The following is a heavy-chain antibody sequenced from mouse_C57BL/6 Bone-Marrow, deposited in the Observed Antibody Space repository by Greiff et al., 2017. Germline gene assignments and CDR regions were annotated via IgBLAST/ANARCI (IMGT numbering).Heavy chain of an antibody. CDR2: SDWDDDK. J-gene: IGHJ3*01. V-gene: IGHV8-12*01. Sequence: QVTLKVSGPGILQSSQTLSLTCSFSGFSLSTSGMGVSWIRQPSGKGLVWLAHSDWDDDKRYNPSLKSRLTISKDTSRSQVFLKITSGDTADPATYYYSRNCYGSCYWFAYWGQGTLVTVSA. D-gene: IGHD1-1*01. CDR1: GFSLSTSGMG. CDR3: SRNCYGSCYWFAY.